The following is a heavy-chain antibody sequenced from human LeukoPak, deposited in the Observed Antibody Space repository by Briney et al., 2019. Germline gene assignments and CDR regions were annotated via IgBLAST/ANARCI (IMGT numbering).Heavy chain of an antibody. CDR2: ISSSSSYI. V-gene: IGHV3-21*01. Sequence: GGSLRLSCAASGFTFSSYSMNWVRQAPGKGLEWVSPISSSSSYIYYADSVKGRFTISRDNAKNSLYLQMNSLRAEDTAVYYCAREGYSYGAGVDYWGQGTLVTVSS. J-gene: IGHJ4*02. D-gene: IGHD5-18*01. CDR1: GFTFSSYS. CDR3: AREGYSYGAGVDY.